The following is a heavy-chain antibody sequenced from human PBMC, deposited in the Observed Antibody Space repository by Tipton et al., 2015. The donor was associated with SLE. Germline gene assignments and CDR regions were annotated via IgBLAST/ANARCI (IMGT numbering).Heavy chain of an antibody. V-gene: IGHV3-21*01. J-gene: IGHJ4*02. Sequence: SLRLSCAASGFTFSSYSMNWVRQAPGKGLEWVSSISSSSSYIYYADSVKGRFTISRDNAKNSLYLQMNSLSAEDTAVYYCGRDHGYSSMRSAADYWGQGTLVTVSS. CDR2: ISSSSSYI. D-gene: IGHD6-19*01. CDR1: GFTFSSYS. CDR3: GRDHGYSSMRSAADY.